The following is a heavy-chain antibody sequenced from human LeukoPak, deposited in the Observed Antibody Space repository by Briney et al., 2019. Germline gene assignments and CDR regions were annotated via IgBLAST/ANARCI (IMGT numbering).Heavy chain of an antibody. CDR2: INHSGST. D-gene: IGHD1-14*01. CDR1: GGSFSGYY. CDR3: VKTGAKGSDY. V-gene: IGHV4-34*01. Sequence: SETLSLTCAVYGGSFSGYYWSWIRQPPGKGLEWIGEINHSGSTNYNPSLKSRVTISVDTSKNQFALKLSSVTAADTAVYYCVKTGAKGSDYWGQRTLVTVSS. J-gene: IGHJ4*02.